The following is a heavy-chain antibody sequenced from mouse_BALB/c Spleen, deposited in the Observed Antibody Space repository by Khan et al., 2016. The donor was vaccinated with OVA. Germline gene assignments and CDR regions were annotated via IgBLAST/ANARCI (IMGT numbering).Heavy chain of an antibody. CDR2: ISTYSGNT. D-gene: IGHD2-3*01. V-gene: IGHV1S137*01. Sequence: QVQLQQSGPELVRPGVSVKISCKGSGYTFTDYAMYWVKQSHAKSLEWIGLISTYSGNTNYNQKFKGKATMTVDKSSGTAYMVLARLTSEDSAIYYGARPAYDGFFDYWGQGTALTVSS. J-gene: IGHJ2*01. CDR3: ARPAYDGFFDY. CDR1: GYTFTDYA.